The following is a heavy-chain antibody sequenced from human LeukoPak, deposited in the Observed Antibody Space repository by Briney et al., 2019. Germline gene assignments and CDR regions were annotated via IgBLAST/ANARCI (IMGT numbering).Heavy chain of an antibody. CDR1: GFTFSSYD. V-gene: IGHV3-21*01. Sequence: GGSLRLSCAASGFTFSSYDMTWVRQAPGRGLEWVSSITTSSSYIYYADSVKGRFTISRDNAKNSLFLQMNSLRAEDTAMYYCATDLIHYYASGAKTWGQGTLVTVSS. D-gene: IGHD3-10*01. CDR2: ITTSSSYI. J-gene: IGHJ5*02. CDR3: ATDLIHYYASGAKT.